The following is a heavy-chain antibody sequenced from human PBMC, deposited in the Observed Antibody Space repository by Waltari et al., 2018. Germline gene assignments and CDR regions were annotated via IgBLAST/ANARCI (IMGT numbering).Heavy chain of an antibody. Sequence: QLQLQESGPGLVKPSETLSLTCTVSGGSISSSSYYWGWIRQPPGKGLEWIGSIYDSGSTYYNPSLKSRVTISVDTSKNQFSLKLSSVTAADTAVYYCARRGLTGVGGDWFDPWGQGTLVTVSS. D-gene: IGHD7-27*01. J-gene: IGHJ5*02. CDR3: ARRGLTGVGGDWFDP. V-gene: IGHV4-39*01. CDR1: GGSISSSSYY. CDR2: IYDSGST.